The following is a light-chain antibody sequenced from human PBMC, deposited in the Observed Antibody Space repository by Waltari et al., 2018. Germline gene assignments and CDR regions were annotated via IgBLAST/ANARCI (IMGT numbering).Light chain of an antibody. Sequence: SSELTQDPAVSVALGQTVRITCQGDSLRRDYASWYQQGPGQAPILVLYGQDNRPPGIPDRFSGSTSGNTASLTITGAQAEDEADYYCLSRDTSSTRLFGGGTRLTV. CDR2: GQD. V-gene: IGLV3-19*01. J-gene: IGLJ2*01. CDR1: SLRRDY. CDR3: LSRDTSSTRL.